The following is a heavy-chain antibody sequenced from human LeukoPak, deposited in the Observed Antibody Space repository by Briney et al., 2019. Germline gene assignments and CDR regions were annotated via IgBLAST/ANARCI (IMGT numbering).Heavy chain of an antibody. CDR1: RGTFSSYA. D-gene: IGHD3-3*01. Sequence: ASVTVSCKASRGTFSSYAISWVRQAPGQGLAWMGGIFPIFGTANYAQKFQGRVTITTDESTSTAYMELSSLRSEDTAVYYCARDHLLRFPDSAYCYYMDVWGKGTTVTVSS. CDR2: IFPIFGTA. CDR3: ARDHLLRFPDSAYCYYMDV. J-gene: IGHJ6*03. V-gene: IGHV1-69*05.